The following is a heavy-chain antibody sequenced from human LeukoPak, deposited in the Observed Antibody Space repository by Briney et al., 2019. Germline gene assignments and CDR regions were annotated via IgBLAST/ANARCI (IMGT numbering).Heavy chain of an antibody. J-gene: IGHJ6*03. Sequence: ASVKVSCKASGYTFTGYYMHWVRQAPGQGLEWMGWINPNGGGTNYAQKFQGRVTMTRDTSISTAYMELSRLRSDDTAVYYCARDYYDSKDYYYYYMDVWGKGTTVTISS. CDR2: INPNGGGT. D-gene: IGHD3-22*01. V-gene: IGHV1-2*02. CDR3: ARDYYDSKDYYYYYMDV. CDR1: GYTFTGYY.